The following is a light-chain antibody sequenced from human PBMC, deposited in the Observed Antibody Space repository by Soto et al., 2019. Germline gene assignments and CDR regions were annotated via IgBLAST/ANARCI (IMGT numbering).Light chain of an antibody. J-gene: IGLJ2*01. CDR2: NDN. CDR1: SSNIGSNT. V-gene: IGLV1-44*01. CDR3: EAWDDSLNGHVV. Sequence: QSVLTQPPSASGTPGQRVTISCSGSSSNIGSNTVNWYQQITGTAPKLLIYNDNQRPSGVPDRFSGSKSGTSGSLAISGLQSEDEGDYYCEAWDDSLNGHVVFGGGTQLTVL.